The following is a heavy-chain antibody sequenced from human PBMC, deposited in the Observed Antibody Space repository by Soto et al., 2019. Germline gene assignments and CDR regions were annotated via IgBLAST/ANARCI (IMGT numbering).Heavy chain of an antibody. J-gene: IGHJ4*02. D-gene: IGHD3-10*01. Sequence: QVQLVPSGAEVKKPGASVKVSCKASGYTFTSYDINWVRQATGQGLEWMGWMNPNSGNTGYAQKFQGRVTMTRNTSISTADMELSSLRSEDTAVYYCARAVETGFGVDYWGQGTLVTVSS. CDR1: GYTFTSYD. V-gene: IGHV1-8*01. CDR2: MNPNSGNT. CDR3: ARAVETGFGVDY.